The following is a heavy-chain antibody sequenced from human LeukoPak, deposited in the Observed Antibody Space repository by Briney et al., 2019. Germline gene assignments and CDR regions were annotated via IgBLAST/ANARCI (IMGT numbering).Heavy chain of an antibody. J-gene: IGHJ5*02. V-gene: IGHV3-23*01. CDR2: ISGSGGST. CDR3: AKSPLWFGEP. D-gene: IGHD3-10*01. Sequence: GGTLRLSCAASGFTFSTYAMSWVRQAPGKGLEWVSAISGSGGSTYYADSVKGRFTISRDNSKNTLYLQMNSLRAEDTAVYYCAKSPLWFGEPWGQGTLVTVSS. CDR1: GFTFSTYA.